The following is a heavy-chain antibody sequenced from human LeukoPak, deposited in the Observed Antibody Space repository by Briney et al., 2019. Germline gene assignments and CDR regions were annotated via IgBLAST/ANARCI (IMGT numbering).Heavy chain of an antibody. D-gene: IGHD6-19*01. CDR3: ARGAVAVRKAFDI. V-gene: IGHV6-1*01. CDR2: TYYSSKWYN. CDR1: GDSVSSNSAA. J-gene: IGHJ3*02. Sequence: TSQTLSLTCAISGDSVSSNSAAWNWIRQSPLRGLEWLGRTYYSSKWYNDYAVSVKSRITINPDTSKNQFSLQLNSVTPEDTALYYCARGAVAVRKAFDIWGQGTMVTVSS.